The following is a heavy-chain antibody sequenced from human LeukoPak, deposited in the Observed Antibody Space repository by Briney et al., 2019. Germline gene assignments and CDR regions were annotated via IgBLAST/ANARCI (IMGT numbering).Heavy chain of an antibody. CDR3: AKDGPPTVTRGSFDY. CDR1: GSTFSSYG. J-gene: IGHJ4*02. CDR2: ISNDGSNK. D-gene: IGHD4-11*01. Sequence: GGSLRLSCAASGSTFSSYGMHWVRQAPGKGLECLALISNDGSNKYYAESVKGRFTISRDNSKNTLYLQMNSLRAEDTAVYSCAKDGPPTVTRGSFDYWGQGTLVTVSS. V-gene: IGHV3-30*18.